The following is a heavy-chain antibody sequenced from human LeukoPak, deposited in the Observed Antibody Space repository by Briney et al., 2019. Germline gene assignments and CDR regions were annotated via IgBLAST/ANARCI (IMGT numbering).Heavy chain of an antibody. CDR1: GYTFTSYY. J-gene: IGHJ4*02. CDR3: ARDLGPDIKRNYFDY. CDR2: INPSGGST. D-gene: IGHD2-15*01. V-gene: IGHV1-46*01. Sequence: GASVKVSCKATGYTFTSYYMHWVRQAPGQGLEWMGIINPSGGSTYYAQKFQGRVTMTRDTSTSTVYMELSSLRSEDTAVYYCARDLGPDIKRNYFDYWGQGTLVTVSS.